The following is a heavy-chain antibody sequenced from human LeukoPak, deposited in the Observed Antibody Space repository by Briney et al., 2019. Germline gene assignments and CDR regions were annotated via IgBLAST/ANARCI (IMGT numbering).Heavy chain of an antibody. J-gene: IGHJ6*03. V-gene: IGHV3-23*01. CDR2: ISGSGGST. CDR3: AKSPHCTNGVCYLSYYYYMDV. Sequence: GGFLRLSCAASGFTFSSYAMSWVRQAPGKGLEWVSAISGSGGSTYYADSGNGRFTISRDNSKSTLYLQMNSLRAEDTAVYYCAKSPHCTNGVCYLSYYYYMDVWGKGTTVTVSS. D-gene: IGHD2-8*01. CDR1: GFTFSSYA.